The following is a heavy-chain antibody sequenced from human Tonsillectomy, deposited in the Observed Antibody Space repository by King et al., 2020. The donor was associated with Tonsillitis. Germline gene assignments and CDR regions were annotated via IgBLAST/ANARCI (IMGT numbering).Heavy chain of an antibody. CDR2: ISYDGNNK. CDR3: AKGGDYGVLNWFDP. D-gene: IGHD4-17*01. J-gene: IGHJ5*02. Sequence: QVQLVESGGGVVQPGRSLRLSCAASGFTFSSYGMHWVRQAPGKGLEWVTVISYDGNNKYYADSVKGRFTISRDNSKNTLYLQMNSLRPEDTAVFYCAKGGDYGVLNWFDPWGQGTLVTVSS. V-gene: IGHV3-30*18. CDR1: GFTFSSYG.